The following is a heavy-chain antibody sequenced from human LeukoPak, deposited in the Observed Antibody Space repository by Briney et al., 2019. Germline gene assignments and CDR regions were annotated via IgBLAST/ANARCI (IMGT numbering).Heavy chain of an antibody. CDR3: ARAGREPLRPFDY. V-gene: IGHV4-61*02. D-gene: IGHD1-26*01. Sequence: SQTLSLTCTVSGGSISSGSYYWSWIRQPAGKGLEWIGRIYTSGSTNYNPSLKSRVTISVDTSKNQFSLKLSSVTAADTAVYYCARAGREPLRPFDYWGQGTLVTVSS. CDR1: GGSISSGSYY. CDR2: IYTSGST. J-gene: IGHJ4*02.